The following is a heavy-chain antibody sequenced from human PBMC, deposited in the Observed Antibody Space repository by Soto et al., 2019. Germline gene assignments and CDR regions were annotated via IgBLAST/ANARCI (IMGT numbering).Heavy chain of an antibody. D-gene: IGHD3-9*01. CDR1: CGSVSSATYY. J-gene: IGHJ6*02. V-gene: IGHV4-61*01. CDR2: VYYSGTP. Sequence: PSETLSLTCTVSCGSVSSATYYWNWIRQPPGKGLEWIGSVYYSGTPNYNPSLKSRVTISMDTSYNRLSLKLRSVTAADTAVYYCARDLYLRTGPWGMDVWGQGTTVTVSS. CDR3: ARDLYLRTGPWGMDV.